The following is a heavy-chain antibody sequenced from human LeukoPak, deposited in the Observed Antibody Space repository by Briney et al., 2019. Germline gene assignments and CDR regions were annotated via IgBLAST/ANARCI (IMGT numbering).Heavy chain of an antibody. J-gene: IGHJ6*03. CDR3: ARLGYCSGVSCYEFLYYYYYMDV. V-gene: IGHV4-39*01. CDR1: GGSISSSSYY. D-gene: IGHD2-15*01. CDR2: IYYSGST. Sequence: SETLSLTCTVSGGSISSSSYYWGWIRQPPGKGLEWIGSIYYSGSTYYNPSLKSRVTISVDTSKNQFSLKLSPVTAADTAVYYCARLGYCSGVSCYEFLYYYYYMDVWGKGTTVTVSS.